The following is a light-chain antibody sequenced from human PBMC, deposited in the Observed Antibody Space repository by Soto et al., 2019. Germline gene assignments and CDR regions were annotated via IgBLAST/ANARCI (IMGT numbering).Light chain of an antibody. CDR2: GSS. J-gene: IGKJ2*01. Sequence: EVVLTQSPGTLSLSPGESATLSCRASQSVSNNYFAWYQQKPGQAPRLLIFGSSDRAHGIQERFSGSGSGTDFSLSSSRLWHEDFEEYYCQQYGSSPPHTFGGGTKLEIK. CDR3: QQYGSSPPHT. CDR1: QSVSNNY. V-gene: IGKV3-20*01.